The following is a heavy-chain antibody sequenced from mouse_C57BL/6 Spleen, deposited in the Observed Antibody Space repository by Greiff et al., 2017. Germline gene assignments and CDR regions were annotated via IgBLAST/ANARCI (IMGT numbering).Heavy chain of an antibody. CDR2: IYPGDGDT. CDR1: GYAFSSSW. CDR3: ARPNSGAMDY. V-gene: IGHV1-82*01. Sequence: QVQLQQSGPELVKPGASVKISCKASGYAFSSSWMNWVKQRPGKGLEWIGRIYPGDGDTNYNGKFKGKATLTADKSSSTAYMQLSSLTSEDSAVYFCARPNSGAMDYWGQGTSVTVSS. D-gene: IGHD3-1*01. J-gene: IGHJ4*01.